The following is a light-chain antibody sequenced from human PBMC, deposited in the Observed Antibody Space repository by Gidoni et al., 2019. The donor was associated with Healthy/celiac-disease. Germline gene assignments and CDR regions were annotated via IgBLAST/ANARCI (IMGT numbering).Light chain of an antibody. CDR2: SIN. V-gene: IGLV1-44*01. Sequence: VLTQPPSASGTPGQRVTISCSGSSSNIGSNTVNWYQQLPGTAPKLLIYSINQRPSGVPDRFSGSKSGTSASLAISGLQSEDEADYYCAAWDDSLNGVVFGGGTKLTVL. CDR3: AAWDDSLNGVV. CDR1: SSNIGSNT. J-gene: IGLJ2*01.